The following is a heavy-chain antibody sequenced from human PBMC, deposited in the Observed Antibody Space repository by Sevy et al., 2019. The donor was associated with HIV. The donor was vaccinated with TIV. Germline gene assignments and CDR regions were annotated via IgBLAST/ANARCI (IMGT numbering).Heavy chain of an antibody. J-gene: IGHJ4*02. CDR2: IWNDGSNK. Sequence: GESLKISCAASGFTFSDYGMQWVRQAPGKGLEWVAVIWNDGSNKYYADSVKGRFTTSRDNSSNKLNLQMNSLRAEDTAVYYCARDVRGEGIRPGDLDYWGQGTLVTVSS. D-gene: IGHD3-10*02. CDR1: GFTFSDYG. CDR3: ARDVRGEGIRPGDLDY. V-gene: IGHV3-33*01.